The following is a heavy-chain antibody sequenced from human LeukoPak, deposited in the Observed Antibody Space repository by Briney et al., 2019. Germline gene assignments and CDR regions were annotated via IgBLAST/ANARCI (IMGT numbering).Heavy chain of an antibody. V-gene: IGHV4-59*01. Sequence: SETLSLTCTVSGGSISSYYWSWIRQPPGKGLECIGYIYYSGSTNYNPSLKSRVTISVDTSKNQFSLKLTSVTAADTAVYYCARDTSWAFDIWGQGTMVTVHS. CDR1: GGSISSYY. J-gene: IGHJ3*02. CDR3: ARDTSWAFDI. D-gene: IGHD3-16*01. CDR2: IYYSGST.